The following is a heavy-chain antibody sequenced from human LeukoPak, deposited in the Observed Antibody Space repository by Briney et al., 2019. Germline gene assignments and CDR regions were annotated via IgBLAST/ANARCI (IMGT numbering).Heavy chain of an antibody. D-gene: IGHD4-23*01. CDR1: GFTFSSYD. V-gene: IGHV3-33*01. CDR2: IWYDGSNK. CDR3: GRLTGYGGFDI. Sequence: SLRLSCAASGFTFSSYDMHWVRQAPGKGLEWVAVIWYDGSNKYYADSVKGRFTISRDNSKNTLYLQMNSLRAEDTAVYYCGRLTGYGGFDIWGQGTMVTVSS. J-gene: IGHJ3*02.